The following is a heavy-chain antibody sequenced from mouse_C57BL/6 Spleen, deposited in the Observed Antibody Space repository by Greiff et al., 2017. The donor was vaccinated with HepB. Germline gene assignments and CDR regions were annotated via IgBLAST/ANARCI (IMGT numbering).Heavy chain of an antibody. CDR1: GYAFSSYW. CDR3: ARWTVVYFDY. D-gene: IGHD3-3*01. J-gene: IGHJ2*01. V-gene: IGHV1-80*01. Sequence: QVQLKESGAELVKPGASVKISCKASGYAFSSYWMNWVKQRPGKGLEWIGQIYPGDGDTNYNGKFKGKATLTADKSSSTAYMQLSSLTSEDSAVYFCARWTVVYFDYWGQGTTLTVSS. CDR2: IYPGDGDT.